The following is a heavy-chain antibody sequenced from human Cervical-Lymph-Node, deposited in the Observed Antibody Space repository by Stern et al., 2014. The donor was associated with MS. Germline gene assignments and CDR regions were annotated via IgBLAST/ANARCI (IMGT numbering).Heavy chain of an antibody. J-gene: IGHJ4*02. CDR1: GYTFTSYG. CDR2: NSADSGTT. D-gene: IGHD2-8*01. V-gene: IGHV1-18*01. Sequence: VQLVQSGTEVKKPGASLIVSCKASGYTFTSYGISWVRQAPGQGLEWVGWNSADSGTTKYAQNLRDRITLTRDTSTGTAYMELRTLRSEDTAVYYCARDKMHAFDYWGQGTLVSVSS. CDR3: ARDKMHAFDY.